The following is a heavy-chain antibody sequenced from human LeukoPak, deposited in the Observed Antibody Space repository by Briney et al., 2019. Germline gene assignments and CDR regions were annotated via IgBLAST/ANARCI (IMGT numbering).Heavy chain of an antibody. CDR3: AREGGRQWLVSGTLDS. CDR1: GGSVSSSRYY. CDR2: IYHGSA. J-gene: IGHJ5*01. Sequence: PETLSLTCTVSGGSVSSSRYYWTWIRQPPGKGLEWIGYIYHGSATYNPSLESRVTISMDTSKNQFSLKVTSVTAADTAVYYCAREGGRQWLVSGTLDSWGQGTLVTVSS. V-gene: IGHV4-61*01. D-gene: IGHD6-19*01.